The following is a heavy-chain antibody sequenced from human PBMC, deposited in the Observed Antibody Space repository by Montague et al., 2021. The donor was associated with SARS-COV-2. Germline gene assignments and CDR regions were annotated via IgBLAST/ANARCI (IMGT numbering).Heavy chain of an antibody. J-gene: IGHJ4*02. CDR2: VYHTGST. Sequence: SETLSLTCTVSGDSISSGSYYWSWVRQPPGKGLERIGYVYHTGSTXYNPSLKSRVTLSIDTSKNQFSLNLTSVTAADTAVYYCVREKYHFDDSGFKWGQGTLVTV. D-gene: IGHD3-22*01. CDR3: VREKYHFDDSGFK. V-gene: IGHV4-61*01. CDR1: GDSISSGSYY.